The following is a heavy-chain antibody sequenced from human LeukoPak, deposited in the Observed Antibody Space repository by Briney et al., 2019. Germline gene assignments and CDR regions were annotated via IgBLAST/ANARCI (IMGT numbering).Heavy chain of an antibody. CDR1: GFTFNIYA. V-gene: IGHV3-23*01. Sequence: GGSLRLSCAASGFTFNIYAMSWVRQTPGKGLEWVSTISGSGTSTYYADSVKGRFTVSRDNSKNTLHLQMKSLSAADTAVYYCAQIPFRSGDYHFDYWGQGTLLTVSS. CDR3: AQIPFRSGDYHFDY. J-gene: IGHJ4*02. CDR2: ISGSGTST. D-gene: IGHD3-3*01.